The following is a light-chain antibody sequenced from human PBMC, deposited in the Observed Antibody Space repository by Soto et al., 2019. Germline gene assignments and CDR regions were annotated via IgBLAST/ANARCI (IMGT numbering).Light chain of an antibody. CDR3: AAWDDSLSGL. CDR2: RDN. CDR1: RSNIGNNY. V-gene: IGLV1-47*01. Sequence: QSVLTQSPSASGTPGQRVTISCSGSRSNIGNNYVYWYQHLPGTAPKLLIYRDNQRPSGVPDRISGSKSGTSASLAISGLRSEDEADYYCAAWDDSLSGLFGGGTKLTVL. J-gene: IGLJ2*01.